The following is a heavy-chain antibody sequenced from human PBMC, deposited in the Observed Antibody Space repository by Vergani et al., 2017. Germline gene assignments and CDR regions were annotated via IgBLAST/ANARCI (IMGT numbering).Heavy chain of an antibody. D-gene: IGHD6-19*01. Sequence: QVQLVQSGAEVKKPGASVKVSCKASGYTFTSYGISWVRQAPGQGLEWMGWINPTTGNPTYARAFTGRFVFSLDTSISTAYLQSGSLKAEDTAVYFCARAKRGRLAVGATDSWGQGTLLTVSS. CDR1: GYTFTSYG. CDR2: INPTTGNP. CDR3: ARAKRGRLAVGATDS. J-gene: IGHJ4*02. V-gene: IGHV7-4-1*01.